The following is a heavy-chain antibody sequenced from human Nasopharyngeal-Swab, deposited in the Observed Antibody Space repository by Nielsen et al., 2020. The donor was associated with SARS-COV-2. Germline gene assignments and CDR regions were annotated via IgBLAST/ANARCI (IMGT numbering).Heavy chain of an antibody. CDR3: ACHRTASFYY. CDR2: IYHSGST. CDR1: GYSISSGYY. J-gene: IGHJ4*02. D-gene: IGHD1-1*01. V-gene: IGHV4-38-2*02. Sequence: SETLSLTCTVSGYSISSGYYWDWIRQSPGRGLEWIGSIYHSGSTYYNPSLKSRVTISVDTSRNHFSLKLRSATGADTAVYYCACHRTASFYYWGQGTLVTVSS.